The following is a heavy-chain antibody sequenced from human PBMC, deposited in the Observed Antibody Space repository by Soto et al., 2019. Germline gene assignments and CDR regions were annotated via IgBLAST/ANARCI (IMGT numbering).Heavy chain of an antibody. CDR2: ISSSSSTI. V-gene: IGHV3-48*02. CDR1: GFTFSSYS. CDR3: ARDPGTGAALRAYHFDY. Sequence: PGGSLRLSCAASGFTFSSYSMNWVRQAPGKGLEWVSYISSSSSTIYYADSVKGRFTISRDNAKNSLYLQMNSLRDEDTAVYYCARDPGTGAALRAYHFDYWGQGTLVTVSS. D-gene: IGHD1-1*01. J-gene: IGHJ4*02.